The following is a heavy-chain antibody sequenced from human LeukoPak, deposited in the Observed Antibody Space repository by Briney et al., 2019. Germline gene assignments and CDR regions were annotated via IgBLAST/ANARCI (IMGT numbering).Heavy chain of an antibody. V-gene: IGHV3-21*01. Sequence: PGESLRLSCATSGFTFSSSTFGSYTMNWVRQAPGKGLEWVSSISGTGTYIYYTDSVKGRFTISRDIANSLLYLQMNSLRADDTAVYYCARDLDYSTGFDYWGQGTLVTVSS. CDR2: ISGTGTYI. D-gene: IGHD4-11*01. CDR1: GFTFSSSTFGSYT. CDR3: ARDLDYSTGFDY. J-gene: IGHJ4*02.